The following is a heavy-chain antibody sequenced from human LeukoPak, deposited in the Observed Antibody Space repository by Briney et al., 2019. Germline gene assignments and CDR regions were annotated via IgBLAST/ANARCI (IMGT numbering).Heavy chain of an antibody. CDR2: ISAGATTT. J-gene: IGHJ4*02. CDR1: GLTFTSYA. CDR3: ANPCSDGVCYPDY. V-gene: IGHV3-23*01. Sequence: PGGSLRLSCETSGLTFTSYAVSWVRQAPGKGLEWVSAISAGATTTYYADSVKGRFTISRDDSRNTLYLQMDSLRVEDTAVYYCANPCSDGVCYPDYWGQGTLVTVSS. D-gene: IGHD2-21*02.